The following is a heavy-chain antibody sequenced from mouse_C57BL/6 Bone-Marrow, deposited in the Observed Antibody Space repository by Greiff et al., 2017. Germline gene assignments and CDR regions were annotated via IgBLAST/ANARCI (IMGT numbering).Heavy chain of an antibody. V-gene: IGHV6-6*01. CDR1: GFTFSDAW. Sequence: EVKLMESGGGLVQPGGSMKLSCAASGFTFSDAWMDWVRQSPEKGLEWVAEIRNKANNHATYYAESVKGRFTISRDDSKSSVYLQMNSLRAEDTGIYYCTRIYYDYEGYAMDYWGQGTSVTVSS. J-gene: IGHJ4*01. CDR3: TRIYYDYEGYAMDY. CDR2: IRNKANNHAT. D-gene: IGHD2-4*01.